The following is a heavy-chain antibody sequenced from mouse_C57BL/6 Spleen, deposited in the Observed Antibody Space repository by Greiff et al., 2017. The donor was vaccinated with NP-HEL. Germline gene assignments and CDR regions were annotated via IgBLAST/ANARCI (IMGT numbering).Heavy chain of an antibody. V-gene: IGHV5-16*01. CDR2: INYDGIST. J-gene: IGHJ4*01. Sequence: EVMLVESEGGLVQPGSSMKLSCTASGFTFSDYYMAWVRQVPEKGLEWVANINYDGISTYYLDSLKSRFIISRDNAKNILYLQMSSLKSEDTATYYCAREDYLYAMDYWGQGTSVTVSS. D-gene: IGHD2-4*01. CDR3: AREDYLYAMDY. CDR1: GFTFSDYY.